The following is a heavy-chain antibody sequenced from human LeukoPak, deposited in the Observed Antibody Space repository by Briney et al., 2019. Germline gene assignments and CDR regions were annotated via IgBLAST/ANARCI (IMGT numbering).Heavy chain of an antibody. J-gene: IGHJ4*02. V-gene: IGHV4-59*08. CDR2: IYYSGST. D-gene: IGHD3/OR15-3a*01. Sequence: PSETLSLTCTVSGGSISSYYWSWIRQPPGKGLEWIGYIYYSGSTNYNPSLKSRVTISVDTSKNQFSLKLSSVTAADTAVYYCARRSTDYYFDCWGQGTLVTVSS. CDR1: GGSISSYY. CDR3: ARRSTDYYFDC.